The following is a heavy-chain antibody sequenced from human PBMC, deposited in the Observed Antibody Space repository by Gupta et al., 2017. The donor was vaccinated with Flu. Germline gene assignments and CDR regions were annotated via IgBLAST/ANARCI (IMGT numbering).Heavy chain of an antibody. Sequence: SSGTYYWGWIRQPPGKGLEWIGSVYYSGTAYYKPSLKSRVTISVDTSKNEVSLKLTSVTATDTAVYFCARSNAASAFYYYYYLDVWGKGTTVTVSS. V-gene: IGHV4-39*01. CDR2: VYYSGTA. J-gene: IGHJ6*03. D-gene: IGHD2-8*01. CDR1: SSGTYY. CDR3: ARSNAASAFYYYYYLDV.